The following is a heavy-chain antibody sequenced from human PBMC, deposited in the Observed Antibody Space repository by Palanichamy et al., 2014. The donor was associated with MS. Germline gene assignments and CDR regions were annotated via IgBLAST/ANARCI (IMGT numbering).Heavy chain of an antibody. V-gene: IGHV4-39*01. CDR1: GGSISSSSYY. CDR3: ARHVRGSGSYYSGGWFDP. CDR2: IYYGGST. D-gene: IGHD3-10*01. J-gene: IGHJ5*02. Sequence: QLQLQESGPGLVKPSETLSLTCTVSGGSISSSSYYWGWIRQPPGKGLEWIGSIYYGGSTYYNPSLKSRVTISVDTSKNQFSLKLSSVTAADTAVYYCARHVRGSGSYYSGGWFDPWGQGTLVTVSS.